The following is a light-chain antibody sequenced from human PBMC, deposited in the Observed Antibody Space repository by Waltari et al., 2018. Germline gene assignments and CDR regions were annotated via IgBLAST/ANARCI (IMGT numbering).Light chain of an antibody. CDR1: SPNIGAGYD. J-gene: IGLJ1*01. Sequence: QSVLTQPPSVSGAPGQRVTISCTGSSPNIGAGYDVHWYQQLPGTAPKLLIYGNSNRPSGGPDRFSGSKSGTSASLAITGLQAEDEADYYCQAYDSSLSGYVFGTGTKVTVL. CDR3: QAYDSSLSGYV. CDR2: GNS. V-gene: IGLV1-40*01.